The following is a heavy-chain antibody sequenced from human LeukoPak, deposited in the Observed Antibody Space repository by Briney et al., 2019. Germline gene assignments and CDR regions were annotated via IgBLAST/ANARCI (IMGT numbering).Heavy chain of an antibody. CDR3: ARGLLCRIWPCRMGYFDL. CDR2: INHSGST. V-gene: IGHV4-34*01. Sequence: PSETLSLTCAVYGGSFSGYYWSWIRQPPGKGLEWIGEINHSGSTNYNPSLKSRVTISVDKSKNQFSLKLSSVTAADTAVYYCARGLLCRIWPCRMGYFDLWGRGTLVTVSS. D-gene: IGHD3-10*02. CDR1: GGSFSGYY. J-gene: IGHJ2*01.